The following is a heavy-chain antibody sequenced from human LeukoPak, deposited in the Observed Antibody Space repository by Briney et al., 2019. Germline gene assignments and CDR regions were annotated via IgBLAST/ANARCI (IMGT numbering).Heavy chain of an antibody. CDR2: ISGSGGST. CDR3: AKAAGKSYGTYYFDY. Sequence: PGGSLRLSCTASGFTFGDYAVTWVRQAPGKGLEWVSAISGSGGSTYYADSVKGRFTISRDNSKNTLYLQMNSLRAEDTAVYYCAKAAGKSYGTYYFDYWGQGTLVTVSS. V-gene: IGHV3-23*01. D-gene: IGHD1-26*01. J-gene: IGHJ4*02. CDR1: GFTFGDYA.